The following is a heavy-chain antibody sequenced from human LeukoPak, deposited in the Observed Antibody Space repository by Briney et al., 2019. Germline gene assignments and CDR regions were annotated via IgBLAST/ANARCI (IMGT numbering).Heavy chain of an antibody. Sequence: GGSLRLSCVGSGFSFSSFAMSWVRQAPGKGLEWVSTISGGGSYTYFTDSVKGRFTVSRDDSKSMHFLQMNSLRPEDTALYFCAKRITVSAGYYLDSWGRGTLVTVSS. CDR2: ISGGGSYT. CDR1: GFSFSSFA. CDR3: AKRITVSAGYYLDS. J-gene: IGHJ4*02. V-gene: IGHV3-23*01. D-gene: IGHD6-19*01.